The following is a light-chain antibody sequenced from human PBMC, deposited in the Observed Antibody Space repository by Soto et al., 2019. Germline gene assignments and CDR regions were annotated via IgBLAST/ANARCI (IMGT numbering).Light chain of an antibody. CDR3: QQRSNCL. V-gene: IGKV3-11*01. CDR1: QSVSSY. Sequence: EMAMTQSPATLSVSPGERAILSCRASQSVSSYLALYQQKPGQAPRLLIYDASNRATGIPARFSGSGSGTDFTLTISSLEPEDFAVYYCQQRSNCLFGQGTRLEI. J-gene: IGKJ5*01. CDR2: DAS.